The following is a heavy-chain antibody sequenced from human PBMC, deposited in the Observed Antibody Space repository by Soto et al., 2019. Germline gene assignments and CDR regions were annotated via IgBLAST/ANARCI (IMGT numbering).Heavy chain of an antibody. Sequence: GESLKISCKGSGYSFTSYWIGWVRQMPGKGLEWMGIIYPGDSDTRYSPAFQGQFTISADKSISTAYLQWSSLKASDTAMYYCARLWLSTYYYFGMDLWGQGTTVTVSS. CDR3: ARLWLSTYYYFGMDL. D-gene: IGHD3-10*01. CDR2: IYPGDSDT. J-gene: IGHJ6*02. CDR1: GYSFTSYW. V-gene: IGHV5-51*01.